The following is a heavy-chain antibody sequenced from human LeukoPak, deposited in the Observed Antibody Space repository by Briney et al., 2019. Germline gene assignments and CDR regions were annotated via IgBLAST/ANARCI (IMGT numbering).Heavy chain of an antibody. CDR1: GFTFSSYW. CDR3: ARGSGSYYMGYYMDF. V-gene: IGHV3-7*01. Sequence: GGSLRLSCAASGFTFSSYWMSWVRQAPGKGLEWVANIKQDGSEKYYVDSVKGRFTISRDNAKNSLYLQMNSLRAEDTAVYYCARGSGSYYMGYYMDFWGKGTTVTVSS. D-gene: IGHD3-10*01. CDR2: IKQDGSEK. J-gene: IGHJ6*03.